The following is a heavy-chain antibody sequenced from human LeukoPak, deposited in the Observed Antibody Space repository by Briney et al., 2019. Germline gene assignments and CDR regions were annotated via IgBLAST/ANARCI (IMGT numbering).Heavy chain of an antibody. J-gene: IGHJ4*02. CDR3: TRVIVAVPGYFDYFDF. V-gene: IGHV3-7*01. Sequence: GGSLRLSCAASGFTFRNYWMGWIRQAPGKGLEWVANINEDGSNKWHLGSVKGRFTVSRDNARNALYLQMNSLRVEDTAVYYCTRVIVAVPGYFDYFDFWGQGALVTVSS. D-gene: IGHD6-19*01. CDR1: GFTFRNYW. CDR2: INEDGSNK.